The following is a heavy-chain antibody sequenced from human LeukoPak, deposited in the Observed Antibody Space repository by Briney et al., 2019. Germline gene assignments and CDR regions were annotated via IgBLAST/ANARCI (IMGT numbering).Heavy chain of an antibody. CDR2: ISWNSGSI. V-gene: IGHV3-9*01. Sequence: GGSLRLSCAASGFTFDDYAMHWVRRAPGKGLEWVSGISWNSGSIGYADSVKGRFTISRDNAKNSLYLQMNSLRAEDTALYYCAKDITGYCSSTSCYTFDYWGQGTLVTVSS. J-gene: IGHJ4*02. CDR1: GFTFDDYA. D-gene: IGHD2-2*02. CDR3: AKDITGYCSSTSCYTFDY.